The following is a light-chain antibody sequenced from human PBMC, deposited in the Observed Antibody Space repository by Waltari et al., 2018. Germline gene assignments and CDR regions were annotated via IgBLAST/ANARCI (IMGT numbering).Light chain of an antibody. V-gene: IGLV3-21*02. CDR1: DIGYKS. J-gene: IGLJ2*01. CDR2: DDS. Sequence: QPPSVSVAPGVTARITCGGNDIGYKSVHWYQVKAGQAPVVVVSDDSDRPSGIPERFSAANSANTATLTIRGVEAGDEADYYCQVWDSSSDHVVFGGGTKLTVL. CDR3: QVWDSSSDHVV.